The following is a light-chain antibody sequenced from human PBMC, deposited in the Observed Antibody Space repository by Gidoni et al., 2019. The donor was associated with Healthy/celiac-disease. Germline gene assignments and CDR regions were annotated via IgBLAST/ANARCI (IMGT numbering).Light chain of an antibody. V-gene: IGKV3-20*01. CDR1: QSVSSSY. Sequence: DIVLTQSQGTLSLSPGERATLSCRASQSVSSSYLAWYQQKPGQAPRLLIYGASSRATGIPDRFSGSGSGTDFTLTISRLEPEDFAVYYCQQYGSSPRTFGQGTKLEIK. CDR3: QQYGSSPRT. J-gene: IGKJ2*02. CDR2: GAS.